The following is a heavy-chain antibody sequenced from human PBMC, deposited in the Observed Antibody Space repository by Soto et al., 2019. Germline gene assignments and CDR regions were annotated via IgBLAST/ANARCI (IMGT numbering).Heavy chain of an antibody. Sequence: VESLKISCHCSGYTFSNFWIGWVRQLPGKGLEWMGIIYPGDHETRYSPSFHGKVTISADKSINTAYLQWNSLEASDTAFYFCARSPRSSPYFDYWGQGALVTVSS. V-gene: IGHV5-51*01. J-gene: IGHJ4*02. CDR1: GYTFSNFW. CDR3: ARSPRSSPYFDY. CDR2: IYPGDHET. D-gene: IGHD6-13*01.